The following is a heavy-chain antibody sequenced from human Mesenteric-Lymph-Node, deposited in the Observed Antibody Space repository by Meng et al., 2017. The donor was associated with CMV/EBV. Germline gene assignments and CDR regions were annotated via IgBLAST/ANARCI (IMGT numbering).Heavy chain of an antibody. Sequence: GGSLRLSCAASGFTFSSYEMNWVRQAPGKGLEWVANIKQDGSEKNYVDSVKGRFTISRDNAKNSLYLQMNSLRAEDTAVYYCARAPAVAGRYYFDYWGQGTLVTVSS. J-gene: IGHJ4*02. CDR1: GFTFSSYE. D-gene: IGHD6-13*01. CDR2: IKQDGSEK. V-gene: IGHV3-7*04. CDR3: ARAPAVAGRYYFDY.